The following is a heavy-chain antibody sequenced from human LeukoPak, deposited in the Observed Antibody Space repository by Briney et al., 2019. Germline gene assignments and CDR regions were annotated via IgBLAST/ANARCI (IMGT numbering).Heavy chain of an antibody. CDR2: IYSSGST. Sequence: SETLYLTCTVSGGSISSDYWTWIRQPPRKGLEWIGYIYSSGSTNYNPSLKSRVTISVDTSKNHFSLKLSSVTAADTAVYYCARVPTVTFFDYWGQGTLVTVSS. V-gene: IGHV4-59*12. CDR1: GGSISSDY. J-gene: IGHJ4*02. CDR3: ARVPTVTFFDY. D-gene: IGHD4-17*01.